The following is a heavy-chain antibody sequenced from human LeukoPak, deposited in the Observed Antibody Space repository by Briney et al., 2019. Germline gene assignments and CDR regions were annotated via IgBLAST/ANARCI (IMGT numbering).Heavy chain of an antibody. CDR1: GGSISSYY. V-gene: IGHV4-59*01. J-gene: IGHJ4*02. CDR2: IYYSGST. CDR3: AREGNSGSYFDY. D-gene: IGHD1-26*01. Sequence: PSETLSLTYTVSGGSISSYYWSWIRQPPGKGLEWIGYIYYSGSTNYNPSLKSRVTISVDTSKNQFSLKLSSVTAADTAVYYCAREGNSGSYFDYWGQGTLVTVSS.